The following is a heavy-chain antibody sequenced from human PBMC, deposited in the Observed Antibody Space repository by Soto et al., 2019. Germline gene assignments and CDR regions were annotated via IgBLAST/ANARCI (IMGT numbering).Heavy chain of an antibody. CDR3: ARGPQTRRGQAYYYGMDV. J-gene: IGHJ6*02. CDR1: GYSFTSYW. Sequence: GGALKISWNGSGYSFTSYWIGWVRQMPGKGVEWMAFIYPGGTDTRYGPSFQGQVTISGDKSISTAYLQWSSLKASDTAMYYCARGPQTRRGQAYYYGMDVWGQGTTVTVSS. CDR2: IYPGGTDT. V-gene: IGHV5-51*01.